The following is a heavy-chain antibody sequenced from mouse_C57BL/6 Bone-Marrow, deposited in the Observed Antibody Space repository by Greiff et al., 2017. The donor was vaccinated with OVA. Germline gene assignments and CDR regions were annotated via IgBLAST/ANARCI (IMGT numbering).Heavy chain of an antibody. CDR1: GFSLTSYG. V-gene: IGHV2-6*01. Sequence: QVQLQQSGPGLVAPSQSLSITCTVSGFSLTSYGVDWVRQSPGKGLEWLGVIWRVGSTNYNSAHKSRLSISKDNSNTQVFLKMNSLQTDDTAMYYCASGGGGPAWFAYWGRGTLVTVSA. CDR3: ASGGGGPAWFAY. D-gene: IGHD1-1*02. J-gene: IGHJ3*01. CDR2: IWRVGST.